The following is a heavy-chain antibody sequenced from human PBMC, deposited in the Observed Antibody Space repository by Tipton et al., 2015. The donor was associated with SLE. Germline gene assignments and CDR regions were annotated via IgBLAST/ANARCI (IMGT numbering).Heavy chain of an antibody. CDR2: INPRDDTT. CDR1: GYTFTGHY. D-gene: IGHD2-2*01. Sequence: QLVQSGPEVKKPGASVKVSCMASGYTFTGHYMHWVRQAPGQGLEWMEIINPRDDTTAYTQKFQGRLTMTRDTSTSTFYMELNSLRSEDTAVYYCAREGSAYCSVTSCPRVYWGQRTLVTVSS. V-gene: IGHV1-46*01. J-gene: IGHJ4*02. CDR3: AREGSAYCSVTSCPRVY.